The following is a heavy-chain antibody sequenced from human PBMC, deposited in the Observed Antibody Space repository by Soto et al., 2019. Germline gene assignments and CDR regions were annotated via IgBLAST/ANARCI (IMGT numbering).Heavy chain of an antibody. D-gene: IGHD3-3*01. CDR1: GFTLSSYA. CDR2: LRGGGGSA. V-gene: IGHV3-23*01. J-gene: IGHJ4*01. Sequence: PGGSLRLSCAASGFTLSSYAMHWVRQTPGKGLEWVSALRGGGGSAYYADSVKGRFTTSRDNSKNILYLQMNDLRAEDTAVYYCAIDFADFDFDLVDYWGRGSLVLVSS. CDR3: AIDFADFDFDLVDY.